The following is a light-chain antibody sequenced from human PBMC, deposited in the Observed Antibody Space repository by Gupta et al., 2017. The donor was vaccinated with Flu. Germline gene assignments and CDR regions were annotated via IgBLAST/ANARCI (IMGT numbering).Light chain of an antibody. V-gene: IGKV3-15*01. CDR3: LQYDHWLPA. J-gene: IGKJ1*01. CDR2: DAS. CDR1: ESVGIN. Sequence: TVMTQSPATLSVSPGERATLSCRASESVGINLAWYQEKAGRTPRLLIYDASTRATGVPARFSGSGSGTEFTLTISSLQSEDVAVYYCLQYDHWLPAFGQGTKVEIK.